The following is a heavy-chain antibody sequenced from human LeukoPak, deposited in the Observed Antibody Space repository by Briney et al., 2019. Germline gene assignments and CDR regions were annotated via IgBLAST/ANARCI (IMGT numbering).Heavy chain of an antibody. CDR1: GGSFSGYY. D-gene: IGHD6-19*01. Sequence: SETLSLTCAVYGGSFSGYYWSWIRQPPGKGLEWIGEINHSGSTNYNPSLKSRVTISVDTSKNQFSLKLSSVTAADTAVYYCATRKQWLVRGPFDYWGQGTLVTVSS. CDR2: INHSGST. J-gene: IGHJ4*02. CDR3: ATRKQWLVRGPFDY. V-gene: IGHV4-34*01.